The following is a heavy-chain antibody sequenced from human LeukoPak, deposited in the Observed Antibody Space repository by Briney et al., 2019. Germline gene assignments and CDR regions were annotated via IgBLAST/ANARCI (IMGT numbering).Heavy chain of an antibody. CDR1: GFTFSSYA. CDR2: ISGSGGST. D-gene: IGHD2-2*01. J-gene: IGHJ4*02. CDR3: AKAPTLQKRYCSSPPCYDIFSDY. Sequence: GGSLRLSCAASGFTFSSYAMSWVRQAPGKGLEWVSAISGSGGSTYYADSVKGRFTISRDNSKNTLYLQMNSLRADDTAIYYCAKAPTLQKRYCSSPPCYDIFSDYWGKGTLVTVP. V-gene: IGHV3-23*01.